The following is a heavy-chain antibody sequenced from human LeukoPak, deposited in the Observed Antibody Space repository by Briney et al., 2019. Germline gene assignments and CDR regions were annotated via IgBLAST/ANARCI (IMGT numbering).Heavy chain of an antibody. CDR3: AKVVASYDSSGYNDY. V-gene: IGHV3-23*01. Sequence: GGSLRLSCAASGFTFSSYAMSWVHQAPGTGLEWVSAISGSGGSTYYADSVKGRFTISRDNSKNTLYLQMNSLRAEDTAVYYCAKVVASYDSSGYNDYWGQGTLVTVSS. D-gene: IGHD3-22*01. J-gene: IGHJ4*02. CDR1: GFTFSSYA. CDR2: ISGSGGST.